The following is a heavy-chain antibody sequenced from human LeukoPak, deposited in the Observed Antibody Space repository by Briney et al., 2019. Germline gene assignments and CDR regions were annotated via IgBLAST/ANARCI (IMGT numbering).Heavy chain of an antibody. CDR3: ARDASIAARPFDAFDI. Sequence: ASVKVSYKASGGTFSSYAISWVRQAPGQGLEWMGGIIPIFGTANYAQKFQGRVTITADKSTSTAYMELSSLRSEDTAVYYCARDASIAARPFDAFDIWGQGTMVTVSS. CDR2: IIPIFGTA. V-gene: IGHV1-69*06. CDR1: GGTFSSYA. J-gene: IGHJ3*02. D-gene: IGHD6-6*01.